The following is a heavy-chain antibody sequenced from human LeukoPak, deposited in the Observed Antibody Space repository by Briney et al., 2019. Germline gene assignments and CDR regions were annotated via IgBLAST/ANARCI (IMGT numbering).Heavy chain of an antibody. V-gene: IGHV1-69*05. J-gene: IGHJ5*02. Sequence: ASVKVSCKASGGTFSSYAISWVRQAPGRGLEWMGGIIPIFGTANYAQKFQGRVTITTDESTSTAYMELSSLRSEDTAVYYCATSYRNWFDPWGQGTLVTVSS. CDR2: IIPIFGTA. CDR1: GGTFSSYA. CDR3: ATSYRNWFDP. D-gene: IGHD3-16*02.